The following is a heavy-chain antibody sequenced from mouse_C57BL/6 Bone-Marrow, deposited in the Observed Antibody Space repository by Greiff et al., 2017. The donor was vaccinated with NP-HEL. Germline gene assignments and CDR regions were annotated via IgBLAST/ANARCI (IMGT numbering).Heavy chain of an antibody. Sequence: VQLQQSGAELVKPGASVKISCKASGYAFSSYWMNWVKQRPGKGLEWIGQIYPGDGDTNYNGKFKGKATLTADKSSSTAYMQLSSLTSEDSAVYFCARVLIDDGYYGFAYWGQGTLVTVSA. V-gene: IGHV1-80*01. CDR1: GYAFSSYW. CDR3: ARVLIDDGYYGFAY. D-gene: IGHD2-3*01. J-gene: IGHJ3*01. CDR2: IYPGDGDT.